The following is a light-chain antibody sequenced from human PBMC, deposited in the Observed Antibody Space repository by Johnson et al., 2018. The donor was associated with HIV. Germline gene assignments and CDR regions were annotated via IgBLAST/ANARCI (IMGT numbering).Light chain of an antibody. CDR1: SSNIGNNY. CDR2: ENN. V-gene: IGLV1-51*02. Sequence: QSVLTQPPSVSAAPGQKVTISCSGSSSNIGNNYVSWYQQLPGTAPKLLIYENNMRPSGIPERFSGSKSGTSATLGIAGLQPGDEADYYCGTWDNSLSTGAVFGTGTKVTVL. CDR3: GTWDNSLSTGAV. J-gene: IGLJ1*01.